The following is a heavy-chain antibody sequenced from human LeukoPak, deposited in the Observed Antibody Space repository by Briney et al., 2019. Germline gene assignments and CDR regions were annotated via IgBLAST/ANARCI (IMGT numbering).Heavy chain of an antibody. D-gene: IGHD2-15*01. CDR3: ARVVVVAATRAYYYYYYMDV. J-gene: IGHJ6*03. V-gene: IGHV4-34*01. Sequence: SETLSLTCAVYGGSFSGYYWSWIRQPPGKGLEWIGEINHSGSTNYNPSLKSRVTISVDTSKNQFSLKLSSVTAADTAVYYCARVVVVAATRAYYYYYYMDVWGKGTTVTASS. CDR2: INHSGST. CDR1: GGSFSGYY.